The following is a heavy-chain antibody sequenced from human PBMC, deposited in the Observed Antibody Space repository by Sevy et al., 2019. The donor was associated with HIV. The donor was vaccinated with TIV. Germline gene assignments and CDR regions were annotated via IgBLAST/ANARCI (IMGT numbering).Heavy chain of an antibody. CDR2: IIPILGTV. Sequence: ASVKVSCKASGGTFSSYGISWVRQAPGQGLEWMGGIIPILGTVNYAQKFQGRVTITADESTNTAYMELSSLRFEDTAVYYCARGGGNGWYYFDYWGQETLVTVSS. CDR3: ARGGGNGWYYFDY. V-gene: IGHV1-69*13. CDR1: GGTFSSYG. D-gene: IGHD6-19*01. J-gene: IGHJ4*02.